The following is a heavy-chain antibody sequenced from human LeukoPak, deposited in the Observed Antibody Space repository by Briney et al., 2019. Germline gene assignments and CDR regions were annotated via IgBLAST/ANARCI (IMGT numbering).Heavy chain of an antibody. CDR2: INHSGST. CDR3: ARRPKPYYYGMDV. Sequence: SETLSLTCAVYGGSFSGYYWSWIRQPPGKGLEWIGEINHSGSTNYNPSPKSRVTISVDTSKNQFSLKLSSVTAADTAVYYCARRPKPYYYGMDVWGQGTTVTVSS. V-gene: IGHV4-34*01. CDR1: GGSFSGYY. J-gene: IGHJ6*02.